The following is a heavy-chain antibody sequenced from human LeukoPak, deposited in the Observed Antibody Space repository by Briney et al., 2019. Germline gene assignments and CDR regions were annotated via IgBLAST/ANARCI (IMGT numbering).Heavy chain of an antibody. D-gene: IGHD3-3*01. V-gene: IGHV1-69*05. CDR3: ASDVTIFGVRDYYFDY. CDR2: IIPIFGTA. Sequence: SVKVSCKASGYTFTSYDINWVRQATGQGLEWMGRIIPIFGTANYAQKFQGRVTITTDESTSTAYMELSSLRSEDTAVYYCASDVTIFGVRDYYFDYWGHGTLVTVSS. J-gene: IGHJ4*01. CDR1: GYTFTSYD.